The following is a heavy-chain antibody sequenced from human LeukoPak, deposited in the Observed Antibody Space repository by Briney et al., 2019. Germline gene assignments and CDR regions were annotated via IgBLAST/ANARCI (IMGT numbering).Heavy chain of an antibody. CDR2: IWYDGSNK. D-gene: IGHD4-11*01. V-gene: IGHV3-33*01. CDR1: GFTFSSYG. J-gene: IGHJ4*02. CDR3: ARVPGYSNNGLYFDY. Sequence: PGGSLRLSCAASGFTFSSYGMHWVRQAPGKGLEWVAVIWYDGSNKYYADSVKGRFTISRDNAKNSLYLQMNSLRAEDTAVYYCARVPGYSNNGLYFDYWGQGTLVTVSS.